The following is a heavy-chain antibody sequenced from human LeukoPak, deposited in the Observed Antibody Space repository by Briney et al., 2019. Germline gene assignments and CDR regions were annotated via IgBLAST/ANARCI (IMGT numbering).Heavy chain of an antibody. Sequence: GGSLRLSCAASGFTFSSYAMSWVRQAPGKGLEWVSAISGSGGSTYYADSVKGRFTISRDNSKNTLYLQMNSLRAEDTAVYYCAKDLRYYDSSGYLTNSDYWGQGTLVTVSS. CDR3: AKDLRYYDSSGYLTNSDY. V-gene: IGHV3-23*01. J-gene: IGHJ4*02. CDR1: GFTFSSYA. D-gene: IGHD3-22*01. CDR2: ISGSGGST.